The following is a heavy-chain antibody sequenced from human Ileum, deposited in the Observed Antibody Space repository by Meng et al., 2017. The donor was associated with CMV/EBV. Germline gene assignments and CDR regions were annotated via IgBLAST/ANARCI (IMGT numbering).Heavy chain of an antibody. V-gene: IGHV3-30*02. CDR3: SKDLGSGGYPPVIDS. J-gene: IGHJ4*02. D-gene: IGHD3-10*01. Sequence: GESLKISCAGSGFTFSNYFIDWVRRAPGKGLEWVAFIRYDGINKYYADSVKGRFTISRDNSKNTLYLQMNSLRAEDTAVYYCSKDLGSGGYPPVIDSWGQGTLVTVSS. CDR2: IRYDGINK. CDR1: GFTFSNYF.